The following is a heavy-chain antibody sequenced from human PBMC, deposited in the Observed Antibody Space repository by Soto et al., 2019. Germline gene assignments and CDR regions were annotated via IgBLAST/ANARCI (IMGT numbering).Heavy chain of an antibody. D-gene: IGHD7-27*01. CDR3: VRDVNWGFDS. CDR1: GFNFDTEP. J-gene: IGHJ5*01. Sequence: EVQLVESGGGLVHPGRSLKLSCAASGFNFDTEPMNWVRQAPGKGLEWVSNIRSGGSATSYADSVKGRFTISRDNGKNSLYLQMNSLRDEVTAVYFCVRDVNWGFDSWGQGTLVTVSS. V-gene: IGHV3-48*02. CDR2: IRSGGSAT.